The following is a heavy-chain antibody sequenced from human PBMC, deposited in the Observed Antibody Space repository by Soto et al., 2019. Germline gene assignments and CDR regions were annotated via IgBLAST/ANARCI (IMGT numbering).Heavy chain of an antibody. J-gene: IGHJ4*02. V-gene: IGHV3-15*07. CDR3: ATVPYGSGPT. CDR1: RFNFSAAW. D-gene: IGHD6-19*01. CDR2: IKPKSEGETA. Sequence: GGSLRLSCVASRFNFSAAWLNWIRQAPGKGLEWVGRIKPKSEGETADYTEPVRGRFTISRDDSQNTLHLQMDSLKTEDTAVYYCATVPYGSGPTWGLGVLVTVSS.